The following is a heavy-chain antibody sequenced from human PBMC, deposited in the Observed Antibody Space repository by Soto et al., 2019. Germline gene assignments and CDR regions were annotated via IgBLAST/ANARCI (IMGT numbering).Heavy chain of an antibody. J-gene: IGHJ4*02. CDR1: GGSISSSGYY. V-gene: IGHV4-39*01. D-gene: IGHD5-12*01. CDR2: IYYSGST. CDR3: ARSKGGWLQSLGHFDY. Sequence: SETLSLTCTVSGGSISSSGYYWGWIRQPPGKGLEWIGSIYYSGSTYYNPSLKSRVTISVDTSKNQFSLKLSSVTAADTAVYYCARSKGGWLQSLGHFDYWGQGTLVTVSS.